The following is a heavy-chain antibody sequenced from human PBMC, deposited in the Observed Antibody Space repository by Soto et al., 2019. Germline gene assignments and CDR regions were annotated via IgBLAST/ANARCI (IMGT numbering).Heavy chain of an antibody. J-gene: IGHJ3*01. V-gene: IGHV3-53*01. D-gene: IGHD1-1*01. Sequence: DVQLVESGGGLIQPGESLRLSCAAFGLTISGKKYVAWVRQAPGKGLEWVSALYDVDGSFYADSVTGRFTTSSDSSKTTVYLPKNYPRPDDTAVYYCATWHEREHAFDVWGQGTTVTISS. CDR3: ATWHEREHAFDV. CDR1: GLTISGKKY. CDR2: LYDVDGS.